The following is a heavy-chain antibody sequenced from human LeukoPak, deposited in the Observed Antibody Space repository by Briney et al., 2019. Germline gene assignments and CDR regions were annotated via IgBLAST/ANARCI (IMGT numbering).Heavy chain of an antibody. CDR3: ARNRFGELQGSIDY. CDR2: ISYDGSNK. CDR1: GFTFSSYW. D-gene: IGHD3-10*01. V-gene: IGHV3-30*03. Sequence: GGSLRLSCAASGFTFSSYWMSWVRQAPGKGLEWVAVISYDGSNKYYADSVKGRFTISRDNSKNTLYLQMNSLRAEDTAVYYCARNRFGELQGSIDYWGQGTLVTVSS. J-gene: IGHJ4*02.